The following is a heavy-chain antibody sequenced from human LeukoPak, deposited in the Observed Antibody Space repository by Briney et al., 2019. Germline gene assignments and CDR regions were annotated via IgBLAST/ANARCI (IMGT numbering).Heavy chain of an antibody. V-gene: IGHV1-18*01. D-gene: IGHD1-14*01. CDR1: GYTFTSYD. CDR2: MNPNSGNT. Sequence: GASVKVSCKASGYTFTSYDINWVRQATGQGLEWMGWMNPNSGNTNYAQKLQGRVTMTTDTSTSTAYMELRSLRSDDTAVYYCARDIKRSRARWENLGFNPWGQGTLVTVSS. CDR3: ARDIKRSRARWENLGFNP. J-gene: IGHJ5*02.